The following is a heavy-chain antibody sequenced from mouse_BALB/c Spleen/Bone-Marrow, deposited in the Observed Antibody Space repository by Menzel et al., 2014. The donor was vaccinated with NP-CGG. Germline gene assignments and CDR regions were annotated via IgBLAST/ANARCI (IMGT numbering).Heavy chain of an antibody. V-gene: IGHV2-9*02. CDR1: GFSLTSYG. J-gene: IGHJ4*01. Sequence: VKLVESGPGLVAPSQSLSITCTVSGFSLTSYGVHWVRQPPGKGLEWLGVIWAGGSTNYNSALMSRLSISKDNSKSQVFLKMNSLQTDDTAMYHCARDYGSSYYAMDYWGQGTSVTVSS. CDR3: ARDYGSSYYAMDY. CDR2: IWAGGST. D-gene: IGHD1-1*01.